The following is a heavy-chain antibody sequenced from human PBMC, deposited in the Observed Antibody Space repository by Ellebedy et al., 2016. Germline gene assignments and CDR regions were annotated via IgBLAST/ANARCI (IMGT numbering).Heavy chain of an antibody. Sequence: SETLSLTXAVYGGSFSDYYWSWIRQSPGKGLEWIGYVYYIGSTNYNPSLESRVTMSVDTSRNQFSLKLSSVTAADTAVYYCARTSKFSDSSNYGGWYFDYWGQGTLVTVSS. J-gene: IGHJ4*02. V-gene: IGHV4-34*11. D-gene: IGHD3-22*01. CDR1: GGSFSDYY. CDR2: VYYIGST. CDR3: ARTSKFSDSSNYGGWYFDY.